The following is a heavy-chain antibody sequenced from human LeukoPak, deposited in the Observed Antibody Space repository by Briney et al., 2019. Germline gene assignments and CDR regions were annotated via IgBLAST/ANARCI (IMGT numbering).Heavy chain of an antibody. V-gene: IGHV3-33*06. Sequence: GRSLRLSCAASGFTFSTYGMHWVRQAPGKGLEWVAVIWYDGSNKYYSDSVKGRFTISRDNSKDTLYLQMNSLRAEDTAVYYCAKVESSGSSYYYGMDVWGLGTTVTVSS. D-gene: IGHD3-10*01. J-gene: IGHJ6*02. CDR1: GFTFSTYG. CDR2: IWYDGSNK. CDR3: AKVESSGSSYYYGMDV.